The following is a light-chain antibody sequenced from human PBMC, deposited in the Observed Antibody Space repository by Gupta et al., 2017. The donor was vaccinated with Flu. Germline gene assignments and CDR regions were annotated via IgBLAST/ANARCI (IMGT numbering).Light chain of an antibody. CDR3: QQDDDSMT. V-gene: IGKV3-20*01. CDR2: GAS. J-gene: IGKJ1*01. CDR1: QSVTSN. Sequence: PGTLSLSPGETATLSCRASQSVTSNLEWYQRRPGQAPRLLIYGASKRADGTPGRFSDSGSETDFTLTSSRRGPEDFAVYYWQQDDDSMTFGQGTKVEV.